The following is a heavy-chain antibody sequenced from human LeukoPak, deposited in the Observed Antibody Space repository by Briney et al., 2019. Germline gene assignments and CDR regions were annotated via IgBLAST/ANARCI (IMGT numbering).Heavy chain of an antibody. CDR1: GGSITNFY. V-gene: IGHV4-59*08. D-gene: IGHD6-19*01. CDR2: IYYTGNT. CDR3: ARHKLGSGPLFDY. J-gene: IGHJ4*02. Sequence: SETLSLTCTVSGGSITNFYWSWIRQPPGKGLEYIGYIYYTGNTNYNPPLKSRVTISVDTSKNQFSLKLNSVTAADTAVYYCARHKLGSGPLFDYWGQGTLVTVSS.